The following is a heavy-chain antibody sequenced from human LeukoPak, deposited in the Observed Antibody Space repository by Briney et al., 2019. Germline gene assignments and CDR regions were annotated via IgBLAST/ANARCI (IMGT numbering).Heavy chain of an antibody. CDR2: IYYSGST. CDR3: GRWLQPGAFDI. D-gene: IGHD5-24*01. V-gene: IGHV4-59*01. Sequence: PSETLSLTCTVSGGSISSYYWSWIRQPPGKGLEWIGYIYYSGSTNYNPSLKSRVTISVDTSKNQFSLKLSSVTAADTAVYYCGRWLQPGAFDIWGQGTMVTVSS. J-gene: IGHJ3*02. CDR1: GGSISSYY.